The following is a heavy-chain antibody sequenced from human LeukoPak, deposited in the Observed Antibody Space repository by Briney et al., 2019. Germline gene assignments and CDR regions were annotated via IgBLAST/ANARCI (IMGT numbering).Heavy chain of an antibody. CDR3: AKSRKMVGGFDV. CDR1: GFTFSNYA. Sequence: PGRSLRLSCAVSGFTFSNYAMHWVRQAPGKGLEWVAVIFYDGSIQYYADSVKGRFTISRDNSKNTLYLQMNSLRAEDTAVYYCAKSRKMVGGFDVWGQGTMITVSS. V-gene: IGHV3-30*04. J-gene: IGHJ3*01. CDR2: IFYDGSIQ. D-gene: IGHD2-15*01.